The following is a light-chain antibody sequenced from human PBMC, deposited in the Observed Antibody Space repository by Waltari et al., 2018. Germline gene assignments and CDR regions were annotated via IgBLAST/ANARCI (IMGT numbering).Light chain of an antibody. V-gene: IGKV2-40*01. J-gene: IGKJ4*01. CDR3: VQAIAFPLT. CDR2: GVS. Sequence: DTVLTQTPLSLPITPGEPASISCRSSQSLLHSDGNTYLHWYLQKPGQSPQLLIYGVSNRAAGVPDRFSGSGSGTDFTLKISKVEAEDVGIYYCVQAIAFPLTFGGGTKVEIK. CDR1: QSLLHSDGNTY.